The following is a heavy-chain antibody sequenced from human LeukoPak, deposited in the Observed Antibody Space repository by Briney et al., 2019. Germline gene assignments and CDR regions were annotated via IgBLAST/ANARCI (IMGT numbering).Heavy chain of an antibody. CDR3: ARGGSGSYFSWLDP. CDR1: GGSISSYY. D-gene: IGHD3-10*01. CDR2: IYYSGST. Sequence: PSETLSLTCTVSGGSISSYYWSWIQQPPGKGLEWIGYIYYSGSTNYNPSLKSRVTISVDTSKNQFSLKLSSVTAADTAVYYCARGGSGSYFSWLDPWGQGTLVTVSS. J-gene: IGHJ5*02. V-gene: IGHV4-59*01.